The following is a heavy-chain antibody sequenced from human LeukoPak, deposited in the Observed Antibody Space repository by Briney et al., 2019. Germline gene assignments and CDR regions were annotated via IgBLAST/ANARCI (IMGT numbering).Heavy chain of an antibody. CDR3: AKGVGYCSGGSCYSDAFDI. CDR1: GFTFSSYA. Sequence: GGSLRLSCAASGFTFSSYAMSWVRQAPGKGLEWVSAISGSGGSTYYADSVKDRFTISRDNSKNTLYLQMNSLRAEDTAVYYCAKGVGYCSGGSCYSDAFDIWGQGTMVTVSS. J-gene: IGHJ3*02. CDR2: ISGSGGST. V-gene: IGHV3-23*01. D-gene: IGHD2-15*01.